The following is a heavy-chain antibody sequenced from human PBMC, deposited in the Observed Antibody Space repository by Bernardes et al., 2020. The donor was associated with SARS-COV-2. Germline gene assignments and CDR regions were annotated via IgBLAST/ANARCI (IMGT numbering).Heavy chain of an antibody. J-gene: IGHJ4*02. D-gene: IGHD5-12*01. CDR2: LHRDDAK. CDR1: RFPLTTSGVG. CDR3: THKRTAWDSAGYRD. Sequence: SGHTLAQPTHPLTLSRSFSRFPLTTSGVGVACIRQPPRKAPERLALLHRDDAKRYSPSLKDRLNITKDTSRNQVVLTMTNMDPVDTATYFCTHKRTAWDSAGYRDWGQGTLVTVSS. V-gene: IGHV2-5*02.